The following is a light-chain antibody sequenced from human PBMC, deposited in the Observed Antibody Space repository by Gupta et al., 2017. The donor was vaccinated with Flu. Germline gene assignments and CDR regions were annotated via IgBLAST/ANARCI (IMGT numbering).Light chain of an antibody. CDR3: SSYTSSYTYV. V-gene: IGLV2-18*02. Sequence: SVTISCTGTSSDIGNYNRVSWYQQPPGTALKLMIYEVSNRSSGVPDRFSGSKSGNTASLTISGLQAEDAADYYCSSYTSSYTYVFGTGTKLTVL. CDR2: EVS. CDR1: SSDIGNYNR. J-gene: IGLJ1*01.